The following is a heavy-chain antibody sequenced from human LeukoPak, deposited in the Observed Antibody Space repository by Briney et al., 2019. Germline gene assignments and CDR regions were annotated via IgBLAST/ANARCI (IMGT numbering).Heavy chain of an antibody. V-gene: IGHV4-39*07. CDR1: GGSISSSSYY. CDR2: IYYSGST. J-gene: IGHJ4*02. CDR3: ARGGNYYDSSGYYYEEYYFDY. D-gene: IGHD3-22*01. Sequence: ASETLSLTCTVSGGSISSSSYYWGWIRQPPGKGLEWIGSIYYSGSTYYNPSLKSRVTISVDTSKNQFSLKLSSVTAADTAVYYCARGGNYYDSSGYYYEEYYFDYWGQGTLVTVSS.